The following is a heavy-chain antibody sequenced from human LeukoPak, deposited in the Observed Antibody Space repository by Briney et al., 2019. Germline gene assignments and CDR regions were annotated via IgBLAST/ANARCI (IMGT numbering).Heavy chain of an antibody. D-gene: IGHD3-16*01. V-gene: IGHV3-66*01. CDR2: VYSGGNT. J-gene: IGHJ4*02. CDR1: GFTVSSDY. Sequence: GGSLRLSGTASGFTVSSDYMSWVRQAPGKGLEWVSVVYSGGNTYYADSVKGRFTISRDNSKNTLYLQMNSLRAEDTAVYYCAREPPGGGFDYWGQGTLVTVSS. CDR3: AREPPGGGFDY.